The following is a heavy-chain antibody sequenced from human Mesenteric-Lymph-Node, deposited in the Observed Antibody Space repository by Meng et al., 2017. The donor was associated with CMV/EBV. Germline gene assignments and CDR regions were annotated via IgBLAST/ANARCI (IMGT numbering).Heavy chain of an antibody. CDR1: GGSISSGGYY. CDR2: IYYSGST. J-gene: IGHJ5*02. V-gene: IGHV4-31*03. Sequence: CTVSGGSISSGGYYWSWIRQHPGKCIEWIGYIYYSGSTYYNPSLKSRVTITVDTSKNQFSLKLSSVTDADTAVYYCARDRVLGSGFDPWGQGTLVTVSS. D-gene: IGHD3-3*02. CDR3: ARDRVLGSGFDP.